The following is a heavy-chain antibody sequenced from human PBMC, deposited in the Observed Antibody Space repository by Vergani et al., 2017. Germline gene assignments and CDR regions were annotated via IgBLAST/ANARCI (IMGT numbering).Heavy chain of an antibody. CDR2: IIPIFGTA. J-gene: IGHJ6*03. V-gene: IGHV1-69*01. CDR3: ARDGYCSSTSCRIHYMDV. CDR1: GGTFSSCA. Sequence: QVQLVQSGAAVKKPGSSVKVSCKASGGTFSSCAISWVRQAPGQGLEWMGGIIPIFGTANYAQKFQGRVTITADESTSTAYMELSSLRSEDTAVYYCARDGYCSSTSCRIHYMDVWGKGTTVTVSS. D-gene: IGHD2-2*01.